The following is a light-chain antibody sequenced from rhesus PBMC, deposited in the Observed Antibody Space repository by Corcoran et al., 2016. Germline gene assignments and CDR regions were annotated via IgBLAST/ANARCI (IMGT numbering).Light chain of an antibody. V-gene: IGKV1-69*01. J-gene: IGKJ2*01. CDR2: RAS. Sequence: DIQMTQSPSSLSASVGDRVTTTCRASQGISNWLAWYQQKPGKAPKLLIYRASNLETGVPSRFSGSGSVTDVTLTISSLQPEDIAAYYCQQHDNSPYSFGQGTKVEIK. CDR1: QGISNW. CDR3: QQHDNSPYS.